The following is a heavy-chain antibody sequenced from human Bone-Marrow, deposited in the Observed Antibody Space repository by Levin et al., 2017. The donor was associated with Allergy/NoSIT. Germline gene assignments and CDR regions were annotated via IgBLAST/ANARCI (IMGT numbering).Heavy chain of an antibody. D-gene: IGHD6-13*01. J-gene: IGHJ4*02. CDR2: TSWNDVRR. V-gene: IGHV3-9*01. Sequence: GGSLRLSCAVSGFTFDDYAMHWVRQAPGKGLEWVAGTSWNDVRRDYVDCVKGRFTISRDNGKNSLYLQMNSLKPEDTALYFCAKDISSEASSLDSWGQGTLVTVSS. CDR3: AKDISSEASSLDS. CDR1: GFTFDDYA.